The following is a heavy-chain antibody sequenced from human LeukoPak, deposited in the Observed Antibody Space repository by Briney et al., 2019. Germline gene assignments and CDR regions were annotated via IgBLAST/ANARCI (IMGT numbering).Heavy chain of an antibody. J-gene: IGHJ4*02. CDR2: INHSGST. CDR3: ARGRPVFDY. Sequence: SETLSLTCAVYGGSFSGYYWSWIRQPPGKGLEWIGEINHSGSTNYNPSLKRRVTISVDTSKNQFSLNLSSVTAADTAVYYCARGRPVFDYWGQGTLVTVSS. CDR1: GGSFSGYY. V-gene: IGHV4-34*01.